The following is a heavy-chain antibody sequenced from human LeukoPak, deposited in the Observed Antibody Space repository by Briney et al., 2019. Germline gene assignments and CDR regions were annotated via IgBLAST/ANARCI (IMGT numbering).Heavy chain of an antibody. Sequence: GGSLRLSCAASGFTFSTYAMHWVRQAPGKGLEYVSAISSNGGSTYYADSVKGRFTISRDNSKNTLYLQMSSLRAEDTAVYYCVKDGAAAGTLFLFGYWGQGTLVTVSS. D-gene: IGHD6-13*01. CDR3: VKDGAAAGTLFLFGY. J-gene: IGHJ4*02. CDR2: ISSNGGST. V-gene: IGHV3-64D*09. CDR1: GFTFSTYA.